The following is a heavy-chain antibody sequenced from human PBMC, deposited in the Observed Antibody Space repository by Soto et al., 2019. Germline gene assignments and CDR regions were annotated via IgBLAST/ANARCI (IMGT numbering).Heavy chain of an antibody. CDR1: GGTFSNYT. J-gene: IGHJ6*03. D-gene: IGHD4-17*01. CDR3: ARVSEMGTVTEGFYYYMDV. V-gene: IGHV1-69*02. CDR2: IIPILNIA. Sequence: VQLVQSGAEVKKPGSSVKVSCKASGGTFSNYTISWVRQAPGQGLEWMGRIIPILNIANYAPKCQGRVTITADKATTTGSRELSSLRSEDTAVYCCARVSEMGTVTEGFYYYMDVWGKGTTVTVSS.